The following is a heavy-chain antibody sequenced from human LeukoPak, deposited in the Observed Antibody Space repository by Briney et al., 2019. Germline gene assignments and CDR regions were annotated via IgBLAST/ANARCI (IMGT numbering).Heavy chain of an antibody. V-gene: IGHV4-39*01. Sequence: SETLSLTCTVSGVSISSSNSYWGWIRQPPGKGLEWIGSIYYSGNTYYNASLKSQVSISIDTSKNQFSLRLTSVTAADTAVYYCARLCLEWLFCLDYWGQGTLVTVSS. CDR1: GVSISSSNSY. J-gene: IGHJ4*02. CDR2: IYYSGNT. CDR3: ARLCLEWLFCLDY. D-gene: IGHD3-3*01.